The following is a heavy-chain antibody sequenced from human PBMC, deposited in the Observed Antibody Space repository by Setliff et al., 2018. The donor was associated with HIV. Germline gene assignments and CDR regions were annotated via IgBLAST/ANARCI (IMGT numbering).Heavy chain of an antibody. J-gene: IGHJ5*02. CDR2: IRSTRFGGTT. CDR1: GFTFGDHT. D-gene: IGHD3-22*01. V-gene: IGHV3-49*04. CDR3: VRQGSSGYYDS. Sequence: GGSLRLSCATSGFTFGDHTMTWVRQAPGRGLEWVGLIRSTRFGGTTQYAASVKGRFTISRDDSKSIADLQMNSLKAEDTGVYYCVRQGSSGYYDSWGQGALVSVST.